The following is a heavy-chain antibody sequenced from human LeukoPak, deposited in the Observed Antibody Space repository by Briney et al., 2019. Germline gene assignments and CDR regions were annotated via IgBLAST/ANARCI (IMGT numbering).Heavy chain of an antibody. V-gene: IGHV5-51*01. CDR1: GSTFTAYW. J-gene: IGHJ4*02. D-gene: IGHD3-22*01. Sequence: GESLKISCKGSGSTFTAYWIGWVRQMPGKGLEWMGIIYPGDSDTRYSPSFQGQVTISADKSISTAYLQWSSLKASDTAMDYCARPDYYDTSGYWAPGYWGQGTLVTVSS. CDR3: ARPDYYDTSGYWAPGY. CDR2: IYPGDSDT.